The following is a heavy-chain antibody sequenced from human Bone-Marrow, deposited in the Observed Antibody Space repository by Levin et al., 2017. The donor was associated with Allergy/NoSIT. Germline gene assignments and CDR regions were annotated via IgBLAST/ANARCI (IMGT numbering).Heavy chain of an antibody. J-gene: IGHJ4*02. CDR3: ARGGPKYFFDY. Sequence: SETLSLTCTVSGGSISSGGYYWSWIRQHPGKGLEGIGYIYYSGDTYYNPSLKSRFAISLDTSKNQFSLKLTSVTVADTAVYYCARGGPKYFFDYWGQGARVTVSS. CDR2: IYYSGDT. CDR1: GGSISSGGYY. V-gene: IGHV4-31*03.